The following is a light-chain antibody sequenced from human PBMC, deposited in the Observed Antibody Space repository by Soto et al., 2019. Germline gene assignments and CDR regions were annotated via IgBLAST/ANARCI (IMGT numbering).Light chain of an antibody. CDR1: SSDVGRYNY. J-gene: IGLJ2*01. CDR2: EVS. CDR3: SSYTTTSTVV. V-gene: IGLV2-14*01. Sequence: QSVLTQPASVSGSPGQSITISCTGSSSDVGRYNYVSWYQQRPGKAPKLMIYEVSNRPSGVSNRFSGSKSGNTASLIISGLQAEDEAEYYCSSYTTTSTVVFGGGTKVTVL.